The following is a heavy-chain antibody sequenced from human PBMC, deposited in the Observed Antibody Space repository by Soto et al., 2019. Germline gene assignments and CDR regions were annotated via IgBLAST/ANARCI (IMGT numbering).Heavy chain of an antibody. D-gene: IGHD5-18*01. CDR2: IKSKTDGGTT. V-gene: IGHV3-15*07. CDR3: IPMMSPGYGYRPFEY. J-gene: IGHJ4*02. CDR1: DFTFTNAW. Sequence: EVQLVESGGALVKPGGALTLACAASDFTFTNAWMNWGRQAPGKGLEWVGRIKSKTDGGTTDYAAPVKGRFAISRDDSKTTLYLQMNSLKTEDTAVYYCIPMMSPGYGYRPFEYWGQGALVTVSS.